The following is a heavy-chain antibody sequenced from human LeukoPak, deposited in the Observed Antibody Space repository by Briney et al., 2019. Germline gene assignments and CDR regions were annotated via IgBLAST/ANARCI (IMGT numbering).Heavy chain of an antibody. CDR3: ARVLMVRGVFDAFDI. J-gene: IGHJ3*02. CDR1: GYSFTSYW. Sequence: GESLKISCKGSGYSFTSYWIGWVRQMPGKGLEWMGIIYPGDSDTRYSPSFQGQVIISADKSISTAYLQWSSLEASDTAMYYCARVLMVRGVFDAFDIWGQGTMVTVSS. CDR2: IYPGDSDT. D-gene: IGHD3-10*01. V-gene: IGHV5-51*01.